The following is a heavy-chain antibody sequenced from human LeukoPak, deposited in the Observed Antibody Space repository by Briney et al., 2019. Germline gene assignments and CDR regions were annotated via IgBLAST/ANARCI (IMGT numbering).Heavy chain of an antibody. D-gene: IGHD3-16*01. CDR1: GGSISSSSYY. CDR3: ARDGYGGAVSSRGMDV. CDR2: IYYSGST. J-gene: IGHJ6*02. V-gene: IGHV4-39*02. Sequence: PSETLSLTCTVSGGSISSSSYYWGWIRQPPGKGLEWIGSIYYSGSTYYNPSLKSRVTISVDTSKNQFSLKLSSVTAADTAVYYCARDGYGGAVSSRGMDVWGQGTTVTVSS.